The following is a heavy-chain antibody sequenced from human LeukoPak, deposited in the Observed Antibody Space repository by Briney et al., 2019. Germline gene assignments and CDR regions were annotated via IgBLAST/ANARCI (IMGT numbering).Heavy chain of an antibody. CDR2: IYSGGST. Sequence: GGSLRLSCAASGFTVSSNYMSWVRQAPGKGLEWVSVIYSGGSTYYADSVKGRFTISRDNSKNTLYLQMNSLRAEDTAEYYCAKDLVDYYDSSGYWGYYYYYYGMDVWGQGTTVTVSS. CDR3: AKDLVDYYDSSGYWGYYYYYYGMDV. V-gene: IGHV3-66*01. D-gene: IGHD3-22*01. CDR1: GFTVSSNY. J-gene: IGHJ6*02.